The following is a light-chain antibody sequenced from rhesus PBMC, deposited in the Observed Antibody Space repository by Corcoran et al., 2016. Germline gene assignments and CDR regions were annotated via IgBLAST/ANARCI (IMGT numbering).Light chain of an antibody. CDR3: QHGFGSPWT. J-gene: IGKJ1*01. Sequence: DIQMTQSPSSLSASVGDRVTITCRASENVNNYLNWYQQKPGKPPNVLIYKASNLQSRVPSRFSGSGSGTAYTFPINRLQPEDVSTYYWQHGFGSPWTFGQGTKVEIK. CDR1: ENVNNY. CDR2: KAS. V-gene: IGKV1-74*01.